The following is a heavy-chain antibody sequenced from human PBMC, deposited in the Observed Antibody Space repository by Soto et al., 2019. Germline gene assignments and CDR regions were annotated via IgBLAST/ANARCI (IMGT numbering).Heavy chain of an antibody. CDR1: GFSLNTGGVG. J-gene: IGHJ6*02. CDR3: AHSRCGGDCLQSYSSHYYYGMDV. V-gene: IGHV2-5*02. D-gene: IGHD2-21*02. Sequence: QITLKESGPTLVKPTQTLTLTCTFSGFSLNTGGVGVGWIRQPPGEALEWLALIYWDNDKRYSPSLESRLTIPKDTSKIQVVLTMTNMDPVDTATYYCAHSRCGGDCLQSYSSHYYYGMDVWGQGTTVTVSS. CDR2: IYWDNDK.